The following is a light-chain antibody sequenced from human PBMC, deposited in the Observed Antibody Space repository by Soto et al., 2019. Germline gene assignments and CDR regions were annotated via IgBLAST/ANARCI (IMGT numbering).Light chain of an antibody. CDR1: SSDVGDYNY. J-gene: IGLJ2*01. Sequence: SALTQPASVSGSPGQSITISCTGTSSDVGDYNYVSWYQQHPGKAPKLMIYDVSNRPSGVSNRFSGSKSGNTASLTISGLQAEDEADYYCSSYTTTGTPVVFGGGTKLTVL. V-gene: IGLV2-14*01. CDR3: SSYTTTGTPVV. CDR2: DVS.